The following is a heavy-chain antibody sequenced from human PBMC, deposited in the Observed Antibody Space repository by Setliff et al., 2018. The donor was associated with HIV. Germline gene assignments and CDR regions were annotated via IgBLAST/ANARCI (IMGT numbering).Heavy chain of an antibody. J-gene: IGHJ5*02. CDR1: GGTFSTYS. V-gene: IGHV1-69*06. CDR2: IIPFFRTT. CDR3: ARESRGFDP. Sequence: SVKVSCKASGGTFSTYSMNWVRQAPGQGLEWMGGIIPFFRTTNYAQKFQGRVTVTADISTSTAYMELNSLRSEDTAVYYCARESRGFDPWGQGTLVTV.